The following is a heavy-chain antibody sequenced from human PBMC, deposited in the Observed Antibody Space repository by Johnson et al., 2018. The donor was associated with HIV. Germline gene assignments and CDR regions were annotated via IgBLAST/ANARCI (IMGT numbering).Heavy chain of an antibody. D-gene: IGHD2-2*02. J-gene: IGHJ3*02. CDR2: IRYDGSKK. CDR3: AKDMGAYQLLYAFDI. V-gene: IGHV3-30*02. Sequence: QMMLVESGGGVVQPGGSLRLSCVASGFTFSSYGMHWVRQAPGKGLEWVALIRYDGSKKYYADSVKGRFTISRDNSKNTMDLQMNSLRAEDTAVYYCAKDMGAYQLLYAFDIWGQGTMVTVSS. CDR1: GFTFSSYG.